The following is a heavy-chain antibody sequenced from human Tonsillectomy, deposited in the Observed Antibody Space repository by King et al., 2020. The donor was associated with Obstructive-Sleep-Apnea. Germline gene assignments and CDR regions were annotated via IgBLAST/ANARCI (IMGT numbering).Heavy chain of an antibody. CDR1: GFTVSSNY. CDR2: ILSGGIT. Sequence: VQLVESGGGLVQPGGSLRLSCAASGFTVSSNYMSWVRLAPGKGLEWVSVILSGGITYYADSVKGRFTISRDNSKNTLYLQMNSLRAEDTAVYYCARGGGNSILSPFDYWGQGTLVTVSS. CDR3: ARGGGNSILSPFDY. D-gene: IGHD4-23*01. J-gene: IGHJ4*02. V-gene: IGHV3-66*01.